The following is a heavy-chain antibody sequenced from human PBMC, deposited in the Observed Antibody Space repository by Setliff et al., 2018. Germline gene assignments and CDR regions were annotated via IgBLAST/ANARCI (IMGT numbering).Heavy chain of an antibody. CDR1: GYSIGSGYY. D-gene: IGHD2-15*01. J-gene: IGHJ4*02. V-gene: IGHV4-38-2*01. Sequence: PSETLSLTCAVSGYSIGSGYYWGWIRQPPGKGLEWIGSIYHSGSTYYNPSLKSRVTISVDTSKNQFSLKLSSVTAADTAVYYCASERESASRQTYFDSWGQGTLVTVSS. CDR3: ASERESASRQTYFDS. CDR2: IYHSGST.